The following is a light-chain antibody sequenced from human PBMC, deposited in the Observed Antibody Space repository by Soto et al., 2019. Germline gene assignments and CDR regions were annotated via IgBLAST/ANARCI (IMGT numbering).Light chain of an antibody. CDR3: QHYGSPPPAT. V-gene: IGKV3-20*01. CDR2: GAS. J-gene: IGKJ4*01. CDR1: QSVDSDH. Sequence: EIVVTQSPGTLSLSPGEGVTLSCRTSQSVDSDHVAWYQQKSGQAPRLLIYGASSRAPGIPERFSGSGSGTDFSLTIFRLEPEDFAVYYCQHYGSPPPATFGGGTKLEIK.